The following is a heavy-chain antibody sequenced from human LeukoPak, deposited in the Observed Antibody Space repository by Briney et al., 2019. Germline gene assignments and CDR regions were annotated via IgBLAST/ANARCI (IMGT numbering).Heavy chain of an antibody. CDR1: GFAFSSYA. J-gene: IGHJ3*02. D-gene: IGHD4-23*01. CDR3: ARVRSVGGNPHAFNI. V-gene: IGHV3-23*01. CDR2: ISGRGTST. Sequence: GGSLRLSCAASGFAFSSYAVSWVRQAPGKGLEWVSTISGRGTSTYYADSVKGRFTISRDNSKNTLYLQMNSLRVEDTALYYCARVRSVGGNPHAFNIWGQGTMVTVSS.